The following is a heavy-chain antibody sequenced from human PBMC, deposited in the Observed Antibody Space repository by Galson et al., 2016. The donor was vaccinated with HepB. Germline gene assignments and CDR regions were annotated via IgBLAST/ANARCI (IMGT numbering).Heavy chain of an antibody. CDR1: GFTFSSYA. CDR3: ARDPSSNDYGDYADF. Sequence: SLRLSCAASGFTFSSYAMHWVRQAPGKGLEWVAVISYDGTNKYYADSVKGRFTISRDISKNTMSLQMNSLRVEDTGLYYCARDPSSNDYGDYADFWSQGTLVTVS. CDR2: ISYDGTNK. D-gene: IGHD4-17*01. V-gene: IGHV3-30-3*01. J-gene: IGHJ4*02.